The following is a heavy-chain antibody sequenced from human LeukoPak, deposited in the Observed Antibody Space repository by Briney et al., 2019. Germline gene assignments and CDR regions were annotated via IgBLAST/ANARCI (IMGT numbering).Heavy chain of an antibody. D-gene: IGHD6-19*01. CDR2: IYSGGST. CDR1: GFTVSSNY. J-gene: IGHJ4*02. V-gene: IGHV3-53*01. CDR3: ASSFIYSSGCDY. Sequence: GGSLRLSCAASGFTVSSNYMSWVRQAPGKGLEWVSVIYSGGSTYYADSVKGRFTISRDNSKNTLYLQMNSLRPEDTAVYYCASSFIYSSGCDYWGQGTLVTVSS.